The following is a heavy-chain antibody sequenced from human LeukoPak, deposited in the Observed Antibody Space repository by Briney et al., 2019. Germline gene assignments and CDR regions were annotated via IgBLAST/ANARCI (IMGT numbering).Heavy chain of an antibody. V-gene: IGHV3-21*01. D-gene: IGHD3-3*01. CDR1: GFTFSNYN. Sequence: PGGSLRLSCAASGFTFSNYNMNWVRQAPGKGLEWVSSITSTSSYIYYADSVKGRFTISRDNAKNSLYLQMNSLRAEDTAVYYCARDSPFGDIDYWGQGTLVTVSS. CDR3: ARDSPFGDIDY. J-gene: IGHJ4*02. CDR2: ITSTSSYI.